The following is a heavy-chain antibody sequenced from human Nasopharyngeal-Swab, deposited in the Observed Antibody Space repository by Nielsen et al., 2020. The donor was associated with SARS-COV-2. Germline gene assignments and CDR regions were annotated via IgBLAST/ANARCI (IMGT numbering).Heavy chain of an antibody. CDR3: ASDCSGGSCYSGNI. CDR2: ISSSSSYI. CDR1: GFTFSSYS. V-gene: IGHV3-21*01. J-gene: IGHJ3*02. Sequence: GESLKFSCAASGFTFSSYSMNWVRQAPGKGLEWVSSISSSSSYIYYADSVKGRFTISRDNAKNSLYLQMNSLRAEDTAVYYCASDCSGGSCYSGNIWGQGTMVTVSS. D-gene: IGHD2-15*01.